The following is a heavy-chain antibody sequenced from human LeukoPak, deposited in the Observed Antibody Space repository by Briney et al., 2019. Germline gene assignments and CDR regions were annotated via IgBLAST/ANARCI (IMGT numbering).Heavy chain of an antibody. CDR1: GYTFTSYG. D-gene: IGHD3-3*01. CDR2: ISAYNGNT. CDR3: ARRSGSSGYYYYGMDV. J-gene: IGHJ6*02. Sequence: ASVKVSCKASGYTFTSYGISWVRQAPGQGLEWVGWISAYNGNTNYAQKLQGRVTMTTDTSTSTAYMELRSLRSDDTAVYYCARRSGSSGYYYYGMDVWGQGTTVTVSS. V-gene: IGHV1-18*01.